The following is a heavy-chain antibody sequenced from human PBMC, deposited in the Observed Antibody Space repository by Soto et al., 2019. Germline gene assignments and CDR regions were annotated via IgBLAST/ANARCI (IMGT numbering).Heavy chain of an antibody. J-gene: IGHJ5*02. CDR3: ARDYYYDSRSSSVNWFDP. Sequence: PGGSLRLSCVASEFTFSKYWMHWVRQAPGKGLVWVSRINMDGTKIAYADSVKGRFTVSRDNANNTLYLQMNSLGVEDTAVYYCARDYYYDSRSSSVNWFDPWGQGTLVTVSS. D-gene: IGHD3-22*01. CDR2: INMDGTKI. V-gene: IGHV3-74*01. CDR1: EFTFSKYW.